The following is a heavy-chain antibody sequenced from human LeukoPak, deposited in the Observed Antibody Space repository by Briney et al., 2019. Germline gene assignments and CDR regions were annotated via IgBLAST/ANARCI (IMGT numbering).Heavy chain of an antibody. D-gene: IGHD3-3*01. CDR1: GGFLRDYY. CDR2: INHSGST. V-gene: IGHV4-34*01. J-gene: IGHJ4*02. Sequence: SETLSLTCVVCGGFLRDYYWSWIRQPPGKGLEGIGEINHSGSTNYNPSLKSRVTLSVDTSKNQFSLNLRYMTAADTAVYHCARGGSYYDFWSGRAPFTPWGQGTLVSVSS. CDR3: ARGGSYYDFWSGRAPFTP.